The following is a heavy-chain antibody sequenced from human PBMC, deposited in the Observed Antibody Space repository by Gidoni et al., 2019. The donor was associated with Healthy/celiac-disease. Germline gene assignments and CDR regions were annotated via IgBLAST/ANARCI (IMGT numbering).Heavy chain of an antibody. CDR1: GFPLADSA. Sequence: EVQLVEYGGGLVQPGRSLRLFCAASGFPLADSALHWVRQAPGKGLGWVSGISGNSGSIGYADSVKGRFTISRDNAKNSLYLQMNSLRTEDTALYYCAKGLFYHARYSGSYLGYFDYWGQGTLVTVSS. CDR2: ISGNSGSI. D-gene: IGHD1-26*01. V-gene: IGHV3-9*01. J-gene: IGHJ4*02. CDR3: AKGLFYHARYSGSYLGYFDY.